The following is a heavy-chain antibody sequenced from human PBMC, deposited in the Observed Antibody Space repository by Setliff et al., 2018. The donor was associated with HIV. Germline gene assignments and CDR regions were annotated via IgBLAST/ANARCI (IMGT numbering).Heavy chain of an antibody. CDR1: GGSISSYY. D-gene: IGHD3-10*02. V-gene: IGHV4-59*01. J-gene: IGHJ6*03. Sequence: SETLSLTCTVSGGSISSYYWSWIRQPPGKGLEWIGYIYYSGSTNYNPSLKSRVTISVDTSKNQFSLELGSVTAADTAVYYCARGHMLITYYYYYYMDVWGKGTTVTVSS. CDR3: ARGHMLITYYYYYYMDV. CDR2: IYYSGST.